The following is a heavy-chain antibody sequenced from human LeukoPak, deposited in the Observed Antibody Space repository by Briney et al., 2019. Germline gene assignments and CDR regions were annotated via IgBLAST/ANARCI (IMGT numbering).Heavy chain of an antibody. D-gene: IGHD3-10*01. Sequence: SETLSLTCTVSGGSISSYYWSWIRQPAGKGLEWIGRIYISGSTNYNPSPKSRVTISIDTSKNQFSLKLSSVTAADTAVYYCARGRSSVVRGYYYYYMDVWGKGTTVTISS. V-gene: IGHV4-4*07. CDR2: IYISGST. CDR3: ARGRSSVVRGYYYYYMDV. CDR1: GGSISSYY. J-gene: IGHJ6*03.